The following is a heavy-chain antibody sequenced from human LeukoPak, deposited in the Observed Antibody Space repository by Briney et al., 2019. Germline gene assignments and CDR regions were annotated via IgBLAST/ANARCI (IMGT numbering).Heavy chain of an antibody. CDR3: ARGSNSWFDY. CDR2: IYTSGST. V-gene: IGHV4-4*07. CDR1: GGSVTSYY. Sequence: SETLSLTCTVSGGSVTSYYWSWIRQPAGKGLEWIGRIYTSGSTNYNPSLKSRVTMSLDTSKNHFSLRLSSVTAADTAVHYCARGSNSWFDYWGQGTLVTVSS. D-gene: IGHD6-13*01. J-gene: IGHJ4*02.